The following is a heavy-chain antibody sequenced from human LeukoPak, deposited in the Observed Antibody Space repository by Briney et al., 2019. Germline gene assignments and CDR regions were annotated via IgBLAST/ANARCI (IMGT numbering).Heavy chain of an antibody. CDR3: ARDRGYAKFDP. Sequence: ASVKVSCKASGGTFSSYAISWVRQAPGQGLEWMGWISAYNGNTNYAQKLQGRVTMTTDTSTSTAYMELRSLRSDDTAVYYCARDRGYAKFDPWGQGTLVTVSS. CDR1: GGTFSSYA. CDR2: ISAYNGNT. V-gene: IGHV1-18*01. J-gene: IGHJ5*02. D-gene: IGHD2-8*01.